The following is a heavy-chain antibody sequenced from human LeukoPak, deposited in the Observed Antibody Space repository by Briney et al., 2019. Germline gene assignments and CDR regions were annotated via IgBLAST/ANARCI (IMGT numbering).Heavy chain of an antibody. V-gene: IGHV4-34*01. CDR3: ASGRGSSWYREAFDI. CDR2: INHSGST. Sequence: PSETLSLTCAVYGGSFSGYYWSWIRQPPGKGLEWIGEINHSGSTNYNPSLKSRVTISVDTSKNQFSLKLSSVTAADTAVYYCASGRGSSWYREAFDIWGQGTMVTVSS. CDR1: GGSFSGYY. D-gene: IGHD6-13*01. J-gene: IGHJ3*02.